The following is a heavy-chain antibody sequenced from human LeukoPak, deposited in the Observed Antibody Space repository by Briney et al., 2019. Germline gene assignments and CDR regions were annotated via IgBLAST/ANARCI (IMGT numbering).Heavy chain of an antibody. Sequence: GESLKISCKGSGYIFSNYWIAWVRQMPGKGLEWMGIIYPGDSDTRYSPSFQGQVTISADKSISTAYLQWDSLKASDTAMYYCARHPWGIKVADYWGQGTLVTVSS. CDR3: ARHPWGIKVADY. J-gene: IGHJ4*02. CDR1: GYIFSNYW. D-gene: IGHD3-16*01. CDR2: IYPGDSDT. V-gene: IGHV5-51*01.